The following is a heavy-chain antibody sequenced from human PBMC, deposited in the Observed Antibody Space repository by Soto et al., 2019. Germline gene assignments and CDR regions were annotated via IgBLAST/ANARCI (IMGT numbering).Heavy chain of an antibody. J-gene: IGHJ6*02. CDR2: IYYSGST. V-gene: IGHV4-59*01. CDR3: ARVGKYSSSWYGDYYYGMDV. CDR1: GGSISSYY. D-gene: IGHD6-13*01. Sequence: PSETLSLTCTVSGGSISSYYWSWIRQPPGKGLEWIGYIYYSGSTNYNPSLKSRVTISVDTSKNQFSLKLSSVTAADTAVYYCARVGKYSSSWYGDYYYGMDVWGQGTTVTVSS.